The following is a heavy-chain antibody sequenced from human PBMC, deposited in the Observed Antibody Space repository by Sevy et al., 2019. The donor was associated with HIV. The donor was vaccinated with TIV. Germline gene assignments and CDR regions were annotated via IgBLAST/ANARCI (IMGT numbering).Heavy chain of an antibody. J-gene: IGHJ4*02. V-gene: IGHV3-48*02. D-gene: IGHD2-8*01. CDR3: ARPQMEMATISEY. CDR1: GFTFSTYS. Sequence: GGSLRLSCAGSGFTFSTYSMNWVRQAPGKGLEWLSYISSSSSTIYYADSVNGRFTISRDNAKNSLYLQMNSLRDEDTAVYYCARPQMEMATISEYWGQGTLVTVSS. CDR2: ISSSSSTI.